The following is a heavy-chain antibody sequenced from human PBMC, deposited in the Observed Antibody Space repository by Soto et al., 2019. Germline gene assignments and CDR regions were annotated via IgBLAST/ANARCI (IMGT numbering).Heavy chain of an antibody. V-gene: IGHV4-39*07. CDR3: ARASEGSGARSYYFDY. D-gene: IGHD3-10*01. CDR2: MYSNGST. Sequence: NPSETLSLTCTVSGGSITSGTYFWGWIRQAPGKGLEWIGSMYSNGSTYYNPSLKSRVTISVDRSKNQFSLKLSSVTAADTAVYYCARASEGSGARSYYFDYWGQGTLVTVSS. CDR1: GGSITSGTYF. J-gene: IGHJ4*02.